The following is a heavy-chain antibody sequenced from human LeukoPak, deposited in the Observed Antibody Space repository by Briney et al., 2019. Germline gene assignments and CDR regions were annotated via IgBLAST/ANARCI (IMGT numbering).Heavy chain of an antibody. Sequence: SETLSLTCAVYGGSFSGYYWSWIRQPPGKGLEWIGEINHSGSTNYNPSLKSRVTISVDTSKNQFSLKLSSVTAADTAVYYCARGLILAAILYDPWGQGTLVTVSS. J-gene: IGHJ5*02. CDR3: ARGLILAAILYDP. CDR1: GGSFSGYY. D-gene: IGHD2-15*01. V-gene: IGHV4-34*01. CDR2: INHSGST.